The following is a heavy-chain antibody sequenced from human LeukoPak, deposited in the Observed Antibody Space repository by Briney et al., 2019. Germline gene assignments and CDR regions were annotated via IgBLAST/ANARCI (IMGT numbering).Heavy chain of an antibody. CDR2: IYSEGST. D-gene: IGHD6-6*01. CDR3: TSSAWDY. J-gene: IGHJ4*02. V-gene: IGHV3-66*01. CDR1: GFTISNYY. Sequence: PGGSLRLSCAASGFTISNYYMTSVRQAPGKGLEWVSVIYSEGSTYYADSVKGRFTISRDTSKNMVYLQMNSLRAEDTAVYFCTSSAWDYWGQGTLVTVSS.